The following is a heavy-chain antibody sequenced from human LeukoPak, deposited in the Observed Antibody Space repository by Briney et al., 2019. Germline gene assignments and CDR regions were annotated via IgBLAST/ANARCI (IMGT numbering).Heavy chain of an antibody. CDR2: IYYSGST. CDR3: ARVVRRGGGSCDY. CDR1: GGSISSGDYY. J-gene: IGHJ4*02. V-gene: IGHV4-30-4*01. Sequence: SQTLSLTCTVSGGSISSGDYYWSWIRQPPGKGLEWIGYIYYSGSTYYNPSLKSRVTISVDTSKNQFSLKPSSVTAADTAVYYCARVVRRGGGSCDYWGQGTLVTVSS. D-gene: IGHD2-15*01.